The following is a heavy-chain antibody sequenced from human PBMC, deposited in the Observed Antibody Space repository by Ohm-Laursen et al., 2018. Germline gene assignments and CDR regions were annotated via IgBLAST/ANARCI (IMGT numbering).Heavy chain of an antibody. D-gene: IGHD6-25*01. Sequence: SLRLSCAASGFKFDDYAMHWVRQAPGKGLEWVSGISWSSAGIAYADSVKGRFTISRDNAKNSLYLQMNSLRAEDTAVYYCARAVAAYWGQGALVTVSS. J-gene: IGHJ4*02. CDR1: GFKFDDYA. CDR2: ISWSSAGI. V-gene: IGHV3-9*01. CDR3: ARAVAAY.